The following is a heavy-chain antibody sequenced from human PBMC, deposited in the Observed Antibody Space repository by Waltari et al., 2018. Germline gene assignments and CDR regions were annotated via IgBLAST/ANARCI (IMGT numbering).Heavy chain of an antibody. Sequence: EAQLLESGGDLVQPGGSMSLSCPDSGRPFSNHAINWVRLAPGTGLEWVSAITVGDDTHYADSVKGRFTISRDTSKDTVYLQMNGLRAEDTAIYYCATPFYNWDDPLHSWGQGTLVTVSS. CDR2: ITVGDDT. CDR3: ATPFYNWDDPLHS. V-gene: IGHV3-23*01. D-gene: IGHD1-20*01. J-gene: IGHJ4*02. CDR1: GRPFSNHA.